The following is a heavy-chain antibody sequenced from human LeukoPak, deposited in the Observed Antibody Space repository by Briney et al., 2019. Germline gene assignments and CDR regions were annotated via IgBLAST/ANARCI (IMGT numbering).Heavy chain of an antibody. CDR2: ISGSGGST. CDR3: AKVFYPAAGTGRVDFPFDY. D-gene: IGHD6-13*01. V-gene: IGHV3-23*01. J-gene: IGHJ4*02. CDR1: GFTFSSYG. Sequence: HPGGSLRLSCAASGFTFSSYGMSWVRQAPGKGLEWVSSISGSGGSTYYADSVKGRFTISRDNSKTTLYLQMNSLRAEDTAVYYCAKVFYPAAGTGRVDFPFDYWGQGTLVTVSS.